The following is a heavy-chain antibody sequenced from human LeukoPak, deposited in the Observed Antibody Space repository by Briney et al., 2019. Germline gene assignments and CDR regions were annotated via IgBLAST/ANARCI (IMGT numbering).Heavy chain of an antibody. Sequence: PGGSLRLSCTVSGFTVSSNSMSWVRQAPGKGLEWVSFIYSAGSIYYSDSVKGRFTISIDNSKNTLYLQMNSLRAEDTAVYYCARGAARMVEMGTIISFHFWGQGTLVTVSS. CDR2: IYSAGSI. CDR3: ARGAARMVEMGTIISFHF. J-gene: IGHJ4*02. D-gene: IGHD5-24*01. V-gene: IGHV3-53*01. CDR1: GFTVSSNS.